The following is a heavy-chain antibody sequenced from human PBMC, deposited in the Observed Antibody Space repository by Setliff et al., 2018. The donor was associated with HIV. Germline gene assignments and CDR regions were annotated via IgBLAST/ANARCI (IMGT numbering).Heavy chain of an antibody. CDR1: GGSISSGDYY. CDR2: IYYSGST. D-gene: IGHD4-17*01. J-gene: IGHJ4*02. Sequence: LSLTCTVSGGSISSGDYYWSWIRQPPGKGLEWIGYIYYSGSTYYNPSLKSRVTISLDTSKNQFSLKVGSVTAADTAVYYCAAKKSGDYPFNWGQGTLVTVSS. CDR3: AAKKSGDYPFN. V-gene: IGHV4-30-4*08.